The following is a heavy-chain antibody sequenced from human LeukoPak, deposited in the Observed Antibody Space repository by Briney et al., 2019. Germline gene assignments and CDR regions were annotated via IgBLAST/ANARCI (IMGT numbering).Heavy chain of an antibody. Sequence: PGGSLRLSCAASGFAVSSNYMNWVRQAPGKGLEWVANIKQDGSEKYYVDSVKGRFTISRDNAKNSLYLQMNSLRAEDTAVYYCARRRHYDYVWGSYRYLYGEEYYFDYWGQGTLVTVSS. V-gene: IGHV3-7*01. CDR1: GFAVSSNY. D-gene: IGHD3-16*02. CDR3: ARRRHYDYVWGSYRYLYGEEYYFDY. CDR2: IKQDGSEK. J-gene: IGHJ4*02.